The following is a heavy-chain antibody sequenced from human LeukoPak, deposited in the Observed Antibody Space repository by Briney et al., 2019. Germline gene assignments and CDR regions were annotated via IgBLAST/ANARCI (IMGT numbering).Heavy chain of an antibody. CDR1: GGPFSGYY. Sequence: ASETLSLTCAVYGGPFSGYYWSWIRQPLGKGLEWIGEINHSGSTNYNPSLKSRVTISVDTSKNQFTLKLSSVTAADTAVYYCEGYCSSASDDMDVWGKGTTVTVSS. J-gene: IGHJ6*03. CDR2: INHSGST. V-gene: IGHV4-34*01. CDR3: EGYCSSASDDMDV. D-gene: IGHD2-2*01.